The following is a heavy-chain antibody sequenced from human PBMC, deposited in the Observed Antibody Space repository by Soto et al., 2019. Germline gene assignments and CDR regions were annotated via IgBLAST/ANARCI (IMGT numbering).Heavy chain of an antibody. CDR1: GDSISSSNW. V-gene: IGHV4-4*02. Sequence: QVQLQESGPGLVKSSGTLSLTCAVSGDSISSSNWWSWVRQPPGKGLEWIGEIYHSGTANYNPSLKSRVTISVDKSKKSFSLKVTSVTAADTAIYYCARITERLGGGRFDPWGQGTLVTVSS. CDR2: IYHSGTA. D-gene: IGHD3-16*01. J-gene: IGHJ5*02. CDR3: ARITERLGGGRFDP.